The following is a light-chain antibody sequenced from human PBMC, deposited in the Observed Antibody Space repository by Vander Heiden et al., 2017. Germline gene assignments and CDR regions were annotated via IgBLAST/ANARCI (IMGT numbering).Light chain of an antibody. V-gene: IGKV3-15*01. J-gene: IGKJ2*01. CDR3: QQYNNWPPKYT. Sequence: SPGERATLPCRASQSVSSNLAWYQQKPGQAPRLLIYGASTRATGIPARFSGSGSGTEFTLTISSLQSEDFAVYYCQQYNNWPPKYTFGQGTKLEIK. CDR2: GAS. CDR1: QSVSSN.